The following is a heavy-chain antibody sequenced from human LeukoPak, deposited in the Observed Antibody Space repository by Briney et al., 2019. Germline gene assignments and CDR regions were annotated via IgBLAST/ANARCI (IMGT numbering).Heavy chain of an antibody. CDR3: ARDLYYGDYAHTPDY. Sequence: SETLSLTCTVSGGSISNYYWSWIRQPPGKGLEWIGYIYYNKNTNYNPSLKSRVTMSIDTSKKHFSLTLTSVTAADTAVYYCARDLYYGDYAHTPDYWGQGTLVTVSS. V-gene: IGHV4-59*01. CDR1: GGSISNYY. D-gene: IGHD4-17*01. CDR2: IYYNKNT. J-gene: IGHJ4*02.